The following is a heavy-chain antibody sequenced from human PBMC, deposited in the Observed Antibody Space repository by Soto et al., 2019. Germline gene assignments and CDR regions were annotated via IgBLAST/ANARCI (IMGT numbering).Heavy chain of an antibody. CDR2: IYYSGST. CDR3: ATQEGYSGYDETNYYMDV. V-gene: IGHV4-39*01. CDR1: GGSISSSSYY. D-gene: IGHD5-12*01. J-gene: IGHJ6*03. Sequence: QLQLQESGPGLVKPSETLSLTCTVSGGSISSSSYYWGWIRQPPGKGLEWIGSIYYSGSTYYNPSLKSRVNISVDTSKNQFSLKLSSVTAADTAVYYCATQEGYSGYDETNYYMDVWGKGTTVTVSS.